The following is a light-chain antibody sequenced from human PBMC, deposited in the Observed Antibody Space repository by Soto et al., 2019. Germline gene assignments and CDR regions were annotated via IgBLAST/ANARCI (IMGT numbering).Light chain of an antibody. V-gene: IGLV2-14*03. CDR3: TSWTTSTTMI. CDR2: DVN. J-gene: IGLJ2*01. Sequence: QSALTQPASVSGSPGQSITISCTGTSSDIGAYNFVSGYQQHPGKAPQLMLYDVNIRPSGVSNRFSGSKSGNTASLTISGLQAEDEADYYCTSWTTSTTMIFGGGTKLTVL. CDR1: SSDIGAYNF.